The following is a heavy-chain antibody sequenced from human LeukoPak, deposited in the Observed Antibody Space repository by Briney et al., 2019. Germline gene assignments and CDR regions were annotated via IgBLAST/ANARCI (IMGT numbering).Heavy chain of an antibody. CDR3: ARGPLEHSSGCTN. J-gene: IGHJ1*01. Sequence: SETLSLACAVYGGSFSGYYWSWIRQPPGKGLEWIGEVNHSGSANSRPYLKSRVTISVETSTNQLSLKLRSVTAGDTAVYSCARGPLEHSSGCTNWGQGTLVTVSS. V-gene: IGHV4-34*01. CDR1: GGSFSGYY. CDR2: VNHSGSA. D-gene: IGHD6-19*01.